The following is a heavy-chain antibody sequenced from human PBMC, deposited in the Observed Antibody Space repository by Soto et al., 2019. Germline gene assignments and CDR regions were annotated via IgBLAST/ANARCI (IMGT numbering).Heavy chain of an antibody. J-gene: IGHJ4*02. Sequence: QVQLQASGPGLVTPSETLSLTCSVSGASISSYYWSWIRQPPGKGLEWIGYIYYSGSTNYNPPLKSRHNISVGTSKNQISLKLSSVTASDTAGYYCASRIGDYWGQGTLVTVYS. CDR3: ASRIGDY. V-gene: IGHV4-59*08. D-gene: IGHD1-26*01. CDR1: GASISSYY. CDR2: IYYSGST.